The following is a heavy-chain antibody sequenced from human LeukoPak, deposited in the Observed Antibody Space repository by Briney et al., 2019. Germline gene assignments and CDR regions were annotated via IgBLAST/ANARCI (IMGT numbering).Heavy chain of an antibody. D-gene: IGHD4-17*01. V-gene: IGHV1-2*04. CDR1: GYTFTGYY. Sequence: GESLKISCKGSGYTFTGYYMHWVRQAPGQGLEWMGWINPNSGGTNYAQKFQGWVTMTRDTSISTAYMELSRLRSDDTAVYYCARGYGDYDWFDYWGQGTLVTVSS. CDR3: ARGYGDYDWFDY. J-gene: IGHJ4*02. CDR2: INPNSGGT.